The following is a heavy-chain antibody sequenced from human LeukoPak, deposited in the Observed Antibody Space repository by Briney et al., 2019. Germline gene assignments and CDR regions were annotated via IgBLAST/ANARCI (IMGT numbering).Heavy chain of an antibody. CDR2: IYTSGST. V-gene: IGHV4-4*07. D-gene: IGHD3-22*01. Sequence: SETLSLTCTVSGGSISSYYWSWIRQPAGKGLEWIGRIYTSGSTNYNPSLKSRVTMSVDTSKNQFSLKLSSVTAADTAVYYCARSYSSGSLFGAFDIWGQGTMVTVSS. CDR3: ARSYSSGSLFGAFDI. CDR1: GGSISSYY. J-gene: IGHJ3*02.